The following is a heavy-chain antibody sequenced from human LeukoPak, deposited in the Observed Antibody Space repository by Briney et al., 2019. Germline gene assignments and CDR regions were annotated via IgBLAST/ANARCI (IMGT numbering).Heavy chain of an antibody. Sequence: GGSLRLSCAASGFTFSSHWMSWVRQAPGKGLEWVANIKKDGSEKYYVDSVKGRFTISRDNAKTSLYLQMNSLRAEDTAVYYCARDQLWFGESQFDYWGQGTLVTVSS. CDR3: ARDQLWFGESQFDY. J-gene: IGHJ4*02. CDR1: GFTFSSHW. V-gene: IGHV3-7*01. CDR2: IKKDGSEK. D-gene: IGHD3-10*01.